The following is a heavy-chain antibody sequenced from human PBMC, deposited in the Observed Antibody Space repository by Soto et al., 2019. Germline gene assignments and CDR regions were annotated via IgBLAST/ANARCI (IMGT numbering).Heavy chain of an antibody. V-gene: IGHV1-24*01. CDR1: GYTLTELS. D-gene: IGHD5-12*01. Sequence: QVQLVQSGAEVKKPGASVKVSCKVSGYTLTELSMHWVRQAPGKGLEWMGGFDPEDGETIYAQKFQGRVTMTEDTSTDTAYMELSSLRSEDTAVYYCATARYSVPREPPRQGWYFDLWGRGTLVTVSS. J-gene: IGHJ2*01. CDR3: ATARYSVPREPPRQGWYFDL. CDR2: FDPEDGET.